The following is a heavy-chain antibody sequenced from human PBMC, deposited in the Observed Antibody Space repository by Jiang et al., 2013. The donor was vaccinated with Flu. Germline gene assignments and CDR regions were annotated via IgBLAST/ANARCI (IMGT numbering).Heavy chain of an antibody. V-gene: IGHV5-51*01. Sequence: VQLVESGAEVKKPGESLKISCKGSGYSFTSYWIGWVRQMPGKGLEWMGIIYPGDSDTRYSPSFQGQVTISADKSISTAYLQWSSLKASDTAMYYCARFITTTLEKKNYWYFDLWGRGTLVTVSS. J-gene: IGHJ2*01. CDR1: GYSFTSYW. CDR3: ARFITTTLEKKNYWYFDL. D-gene: IGHD3-3*01. CDR2: IYPGDSDT.